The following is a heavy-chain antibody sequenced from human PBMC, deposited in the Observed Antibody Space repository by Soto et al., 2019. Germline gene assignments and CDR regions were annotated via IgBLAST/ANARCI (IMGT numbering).Heavy chain of an antibody. V-gene: IGHV3-23*01. CDR2: ISGSGGST. J-gene: IGHJ4*02. D-gene: IGHD3-10*01. Sequence: GGSLRLSCAACGFTFSSYAMSWVRQAPGKGLEWVSAISGSGGSTYYADSVKGRFPISRDNSKPTLYLQMNSLRAEDTAVYYCATMVRGVITHFDYWGQGTLVTVYS. CDR3: ATMVRGVITHFDY. CDR1: GFTFSSYA.